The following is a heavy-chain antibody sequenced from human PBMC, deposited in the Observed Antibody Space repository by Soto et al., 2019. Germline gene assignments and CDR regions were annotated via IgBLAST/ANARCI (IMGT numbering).Heavy chain of an antibody. CDR3: ARDRRYNWNSDYYYYGMDV. J-gene: IGHJ6*02. Sequence: QVQLVQSGAEVKKPGSSVKVSCKASGGTFSSYAISWVRQAPGQGLEWMGGIIPIFGTATYAQKFQGRVTMTADESTSTDYMELSSLRSEDTAVYYCARDRRYNWNSDYYYYGMDVWGQGTTVTVSS. V-gene: IGHV1-69*12. CDR1: GGTFSSYA. D-gene: IGHD1-7*01. CDR2: IIPIFGTA.